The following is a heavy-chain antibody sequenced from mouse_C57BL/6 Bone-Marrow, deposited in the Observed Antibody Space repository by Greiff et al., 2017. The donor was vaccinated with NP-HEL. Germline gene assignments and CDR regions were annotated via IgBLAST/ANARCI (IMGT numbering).Heavy chain of an antibody. Sequence: QVHVKQSGPELVKPGASVKISCKASGYAFSSSWMNWVKQRPGKGLEWIGRISPGDGDTNYNGKFKGKATLTADKSSSTAYMQLSSLTSEDSAVYFCARPAWFAYWGQGTLVTVSA. CDR3: ARPAWFAY. J-gene: IGHJ3*01. CDR2: ISPGDGDT. V-gene: IGHV1-82*01. CDR1: GYAFSSSW.